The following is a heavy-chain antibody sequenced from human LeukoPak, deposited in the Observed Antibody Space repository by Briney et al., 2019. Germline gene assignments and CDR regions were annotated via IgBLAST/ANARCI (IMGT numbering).Heavy chain of an antibody. CDR2: ISGSGGST. CDR1: GFTFSSYA. D-gene: IGHD3-3*01. V-gene: IGHV3-23*01. J-gene: IGHJ4*02. Sequence: PGGSLRLSCAASGFTFSSYAMSWVRQAPGKGLEWVSAISGSGGSTYYADSVKGRFTISRDNSKNTLYLQMNSLRAEDTAVYYCAKSSGYYDLWSGYYTPLDCWGQGTLVTVSS. CDR3: AKSSGYYDLWSGYYTPLDC.